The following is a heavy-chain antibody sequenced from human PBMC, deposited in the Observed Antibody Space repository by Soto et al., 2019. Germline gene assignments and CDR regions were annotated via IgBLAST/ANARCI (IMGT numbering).Heavy chain of an antibody. Sequence: RASVKVSCKASGYTFTSYYMHWVRQAPGQGLEWMGIINPSGGSTSYAQKFQGRVTMTRDTSTSTVYMELSSLRSEDTAVYYCARGERDSSYFGHYGMDVWGQGTTVTVSS. J-gene: IGHJ6*02. D-gene: IGHD6-6*01. V-gene: IGHV1-46*01. CDR1: GYTFTSYY. CDR3: ARGERDSSYFGHYGMDV. CDR2: INPSGGST.